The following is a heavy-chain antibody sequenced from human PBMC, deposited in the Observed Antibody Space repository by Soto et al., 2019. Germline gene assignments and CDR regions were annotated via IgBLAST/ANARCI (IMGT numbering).Heavy chain of an antibody. CDR1: GGSFSSGGYC. CDR3: ARGLISGSHYSGGWYYFDS. Sequence: SETLSLTCTVSGGSFSSGGYCWSWIRQHPGKGLQWIGQINHSGSANYNPSLKSRVTISVHTSSSQFSLELSSVTAADTAVYYCARGLISGSHYSGGWYYFDSWGQGTQVTVSS. J-gene: IGHJ4*02. CDR2: INHSGSA. D-gene: IGHD1-26*01. V-gene: IGHV4-34*01.